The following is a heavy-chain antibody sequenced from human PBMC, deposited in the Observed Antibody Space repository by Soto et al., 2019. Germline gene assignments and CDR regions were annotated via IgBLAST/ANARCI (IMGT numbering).Heavy chain of an antibody. V-gene: IGHV3-7*05. CDR2: IKQDGSEK. CDR1: GFTFSSYW. CDR3: ARDNPYSGGGSPFYYSSCGGEV. D-gene: IGHD6-25*01. Sequence: GGSLRLSCAASGFTFSSYWMSWVRQAPGKGLEWVANIKQDGSEKYYVDSVKGRFTISRDNAKNSLYLQMNSLRAEDTAVYYCARDNPYSGGGSPFYYSSCGGEVGGKGPRFT. J-gene: IGHJ6*04.